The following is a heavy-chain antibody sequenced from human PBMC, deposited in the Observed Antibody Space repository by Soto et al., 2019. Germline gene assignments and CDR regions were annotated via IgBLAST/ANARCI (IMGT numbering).Heavy chain of an antibody. J-gene: IGHJ6*02. V-gene: IGHV3-11*06. CDR1: GFTFSDYY. CDR2: ISSSSSYT. Sequence: PGGSLRLSCAASGFTFSDYYMSWIRQAPGKGLEWVSYISSSSSYTNYADSVKGRFTISRDNAKNSLYLQMNSLRAEDTAVYYCARVFANRSTGYYYYGMDVWGQGTTVTVSS. D-gene: IGHD1-1*01. CDR3: ARVFANRSTGYYYYGMDV.